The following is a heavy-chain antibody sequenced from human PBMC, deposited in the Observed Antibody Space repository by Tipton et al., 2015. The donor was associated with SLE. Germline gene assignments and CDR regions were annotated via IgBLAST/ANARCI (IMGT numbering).Heavy chain of an antibody. Sequence: EALGFTLDDSAMHWVRQAPGKGLEWVAGVSRQSGSIDYVDSVKGRFTISRDNPKNSLFLQMNRLRVEDTAVYYCARDNEVPPAIKNYFYYGMDVWGQGTSVTVSS. D-gene: IGHD2-2*01. J-gene: IGHJ6*02. CDR1: GFTLDDSA. CDR2: VSRQSGSI. V-gene: IGHV3-9*01. CDR3: ARDNEVPPAIKNYFYYGMDV.